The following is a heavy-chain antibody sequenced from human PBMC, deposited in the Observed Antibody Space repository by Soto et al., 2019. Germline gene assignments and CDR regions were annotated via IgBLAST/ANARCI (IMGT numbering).Heavy chain of an antibody. Sequence: PSETLSLTCAVSGGSISSSNWWRWGRQPPGKGVEWSGEIYHSGSTNYNPSLKSRVTISVDKSKNQFSLKLSSVTAADTAVYYCARLVGRITMIVVGEYFDYWGQGTLVTVSS. J-gene: IGHJ4*02. D-gene: IGHD3-22*01. CDR2: IYHSGST. CDR3: ARLVGRITMIVVGEYFDY. CDR1: GGSISSSNW. V-gene: IGHV4-4*02.